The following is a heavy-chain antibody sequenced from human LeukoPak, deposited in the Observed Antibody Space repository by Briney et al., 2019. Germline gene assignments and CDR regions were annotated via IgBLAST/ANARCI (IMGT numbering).Heavy chain of an antibody. V-gene: IGHV1-69*04. J-gene: IGHJ4*02. CDR1: GGTFPNYD. Sequence: ASVKVSCRASGGTFPNYDISWVRQAPGQGLEWMGRFVPSVDVANYSPKFRGRVTITADKSTTTVFMELSSLRSEDTAVYYCATLCSGGFCYVDYWGQGILVTVSS. CDR2: FVPSVDVA. D-gene: IGHD2-15*01. CDR3: ATLCSGGFCYVDY.